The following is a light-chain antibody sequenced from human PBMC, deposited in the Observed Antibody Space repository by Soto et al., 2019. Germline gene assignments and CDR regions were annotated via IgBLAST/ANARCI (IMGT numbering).Light chain of an antibody. CDR1: QSVLSNSNNKNY. Sequence: DIVVTQSPDFLAVSLGERATINCKSSQSVLSNSNNKNYLAWYQQKAGQPPKLLIYWASTRESGVPDRLSGSGSGTDFTLTISSLQAEDVAVYYCQQFYSSPYTFGQGTKVEIK. J-gene: IGKJ2*01. CDR2: WAS. V-gene: IGKV4-1*01. CDR3: QQFYSSPYT.